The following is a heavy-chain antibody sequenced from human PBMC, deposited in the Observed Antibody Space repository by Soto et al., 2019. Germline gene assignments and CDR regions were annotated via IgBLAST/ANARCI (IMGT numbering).Heavy chain of an antibody. J-gene: IGHJ5*02. Sequence: EVQLLESGGGLVQPGGSLRLSCAASGFTFNLYAMTWLRQAPGKGLERVASINGNSGIIYYADSLKGRFTISRDNSNDTLYVHMNSLRAEDTAVYYCAKDGTTHRSWFDPWGQGTLVTVSS. CDR3: AKDGTTHRSWFDP. V-gene: IGHV3-23*01. CDR1: GFTFNLYA. CDR2: INGNSGII. D-gene: IGHD1-1*01.